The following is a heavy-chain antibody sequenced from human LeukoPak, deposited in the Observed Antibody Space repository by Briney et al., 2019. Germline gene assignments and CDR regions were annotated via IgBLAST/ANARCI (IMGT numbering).Heavy chain of an antibody. CDR1: GYTFTGYY. Sequence: ASVKVSCKASGYTFTGYYMHWVRQAPGQGLEWMGWINPNSGGTNYAQKFQGRVTMTRDTSISTAYMELSRLRSDDTAVYYCARAQTSWGAADWFDPWGQGTLVTVSS. J-gene: IGHJ5*02. CDR2: INPNSGGT. V-gene: IGHV1-2*02. CDR3: ARAQTSWGAADWFDP. D-gene: IGHD6-25*01.